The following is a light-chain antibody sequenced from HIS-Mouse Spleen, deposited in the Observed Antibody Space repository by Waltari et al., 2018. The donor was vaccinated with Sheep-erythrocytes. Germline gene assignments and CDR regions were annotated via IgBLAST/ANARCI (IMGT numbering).Light chain of an antibody. J-gene: IGLJ3*02. CDR2: EGS. CDR3: CSYAGSSTPWV. Sequence: QSALTQPASVSGSPGQSITISCTGTSSDVGSYNLVSWYQQHPGKAPKLMIYEGSKRHSGVSNRFSGSTSGNTASLTISGLQAEDEADYYCCSYAGSSTPWVFGGGTKLTVL. CDR1: SSDVGSYNL. V-gene: IGLV2-23*01.